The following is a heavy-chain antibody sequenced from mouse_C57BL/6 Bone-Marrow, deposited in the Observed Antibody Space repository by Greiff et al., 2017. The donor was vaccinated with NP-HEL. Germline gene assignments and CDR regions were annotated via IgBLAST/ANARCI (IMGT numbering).Heavy chain of an antibody. D-gene: IGHD2-4*01. CDR3: AREGIDYYYDEWDYYAMDY. V-gene: IGHV1-55*01. Sequence: QVQLQQPGAELVKPGASVKLSCKASGYTFTSYWITWVKQRPGQGLEWIGDIYPGSGSTNYNEKFKSKATLTVDTSSSTAYMQLSSLTSEDSAVYYCAREGIDYYYDEWDYYAMDYWGQGTSVTVSS. J-gene: IGHJ4*01. CDR1: GYTFTSYW. CDR2: IYPGSGST.